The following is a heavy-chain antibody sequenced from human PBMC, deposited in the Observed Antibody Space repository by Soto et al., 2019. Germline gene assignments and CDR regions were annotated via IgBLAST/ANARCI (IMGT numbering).Heavy chain of an antibody. Sequence: PSETLSLTCTVSGGSISSGGYYWSWIRQHPGKGLEWIGYIYYSGSTYYNPSLKSRVTISVDTSKNQFSLKLSSVTAADTAVYYCARDSEYSSSWYEGKFYYYGMDVWGQGTTVTVSS. CDR1: GGSISSGGYY. D-gene: IGHD6-13*01. CDR2: IYYSGST. CDR3: ARDSEYSSSWYEGKFYYYGMDV. J-gene: IGHJ6*02. V-gene: IGHV4-31*03.